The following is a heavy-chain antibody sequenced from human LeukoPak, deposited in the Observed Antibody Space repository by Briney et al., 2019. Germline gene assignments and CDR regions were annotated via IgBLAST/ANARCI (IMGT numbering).Heavy chain of an antibody. CDR1: GFTFKHAW. V-gene: IGHV3-15*01. CDR3: TARGGGVVDY. CDR2: IKSKSDGGAT. J-gene: IGHJ4*02. D-gene: IGHD3-16*01. Sequence: KTGGSLRLSCAASGFTFKHAWMSWVRQAPGKGLEWVGRIKSKSDGGATDCAAPVKGRFTISRDDSKNTLYLQMNSLKTEDTAVYYCTARGGGVVDYWGQGTLVTVSS.